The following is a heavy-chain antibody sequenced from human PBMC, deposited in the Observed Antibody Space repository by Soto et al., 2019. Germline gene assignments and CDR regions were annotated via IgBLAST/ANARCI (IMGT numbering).Heavy chain of an antibody. J-gene: IGHJ6*02. Sequence: ASVKVSCKASGYTFTSYAMHWVRQAPGQRLEWMGWINAGNGNTKYSQKFQGRVTITRDTSASTAYMELSSLRSEDTAVYYCVRVPYVIRFLEWSSPGMDVWGQGTTVTVSS. D-gene: IGHD3-3*01. CDR1: GYTFTSYA. V-gene: IGHV1-3*01. CDR3: VRVPYVIRFLEWSSPGMDV. CDR2: INAGNGNT.